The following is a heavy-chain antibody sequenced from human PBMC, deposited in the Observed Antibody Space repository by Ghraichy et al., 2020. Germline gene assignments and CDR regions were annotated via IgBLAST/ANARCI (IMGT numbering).Heavy chain of an antibody. Sequence: ASVKVSCEASGYIFTGYYIHWVRQAPGQGLEWMGRINPNSGATNYAQKFQGRVTMTRDTSISTAYMELSRLRSDDTAVYYCARGVYSGSKPYWYFDLWGRGTLVTVSS. D-gene: IGHD1-26*01. J-gene: IGHJ2*01. V-gene: IGHV1-2*06. CDR1: GYIFTGYY. CDR2: INPNSGAT. CDR3: ARGVYSGSKPYWYFDL.